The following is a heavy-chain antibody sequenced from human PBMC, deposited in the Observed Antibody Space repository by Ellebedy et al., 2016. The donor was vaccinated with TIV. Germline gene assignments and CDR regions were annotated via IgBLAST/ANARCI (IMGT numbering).Heavy chain of an antibody. CDR1: GFSLSSNY. Sequence: GGSLRLSCAVSGFSLSSNYMSWVRQAPGKGLEWVSIIYSAGNTCYADSVKGRFTISRDTSKNTVFLQMNSLRAEDTAVYYCARVDLGLAFDYWGRGTLVTVSS. D-gene: IGHD3/OR15-3a*01. CDR3: ARVDLGLAFDY. CDR2: IYSAGNT. J-gene: IGHJ4*02. V-gene: IGHV3-53*01.